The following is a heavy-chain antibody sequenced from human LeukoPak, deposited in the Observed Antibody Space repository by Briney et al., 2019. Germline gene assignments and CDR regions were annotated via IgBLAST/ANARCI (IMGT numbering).Heavy chain of an antibody. Sequence: ASVKVSCKASGYTFTSYDINWVRQATGQGLEWMGWMNPNSGNTGYAQKFQGRVTMTRNTSISTAYMELSSLRSEDTAVYYCVRGKVPAAITYYYYYYMDVWGKGTTVTVSS. V-gene: IGHV1-8*01. CDR2: MNPNSGNT. D-gene: IGHD2-2*02. J-gene: IGHJ6*03. CDR3: VRGKVPAAITYYYYYYMDV. CDR1: GYTFTSYD.